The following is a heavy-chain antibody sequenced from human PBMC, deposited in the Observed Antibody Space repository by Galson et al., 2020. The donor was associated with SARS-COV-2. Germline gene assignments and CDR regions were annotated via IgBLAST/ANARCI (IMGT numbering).Heavy chain of an antibody. Sequence: SEILFLTCTVSGGSIRSYYWSWIRQSPGKGLEWIGYIYYTGTTKYNPSLESRVTISVDTSKDQFSLKLKSVTAADTAVYYCAREEYYYETTGAPSIAFDIWGQGTMVTVSS. D-gene: IGHD3-22*01. J-gene: IGHJ3*02. V-gene: IGHV4-59*01. CDR1: GGSIRSYY. CDR2: IYYTGTT. CDR3: AREEYYYETTGAPSIAFDI.